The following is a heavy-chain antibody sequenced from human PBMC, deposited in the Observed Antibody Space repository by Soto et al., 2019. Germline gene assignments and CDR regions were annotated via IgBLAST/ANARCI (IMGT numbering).Heavy chain of an antibody. CDR2: IWYDGSNK. CDR3: ARDHESTLDY. J-gene: IGHJ4*02. CDR1: GFSFSSYG. V-gene: IGHV3-33*01. Sequence: VQLVESGGGVVQPGRSLRLSCAASGFSFSSYGMQWVRQAPGKGLEWVAVIWYDGSNKYYADSVKGRFTISRDNSKNTLFLQINSLRAEDTAVYYCARDHESTLDYWGQGTLVTASS.